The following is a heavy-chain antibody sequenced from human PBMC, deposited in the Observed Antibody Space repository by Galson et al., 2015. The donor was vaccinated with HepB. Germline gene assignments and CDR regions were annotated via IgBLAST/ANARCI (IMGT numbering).Heavy chain of an antibody. Sequence: SVKVSCKASGYTFTSYGISWVRQAPGQGLEWMGWISAYNGNANYAQKLQGRVTMTTDTSTSTAYMELRSLRSDDTAVYYCARDLPVYYDLGAFDIWGQGTMVTVSS. J-gene: IGHJ3*02. V-gene: IGHV1-18*04. CDR1: GYTFTSYG. CDR2: ISAYNGNA. D-gene: IGHD3-22*01. CDR3: ARDLPVYYDLGAFDI.